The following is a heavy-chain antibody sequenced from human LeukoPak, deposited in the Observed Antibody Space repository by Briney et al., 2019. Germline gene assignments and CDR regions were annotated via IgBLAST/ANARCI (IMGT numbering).Heavy chain of an antibody. CDR1: GGSFSGYY. CDR2: IYYSGST. Sequence: PSETLSLTCAVYGGSFSGYYWGWIRQPPGKGLEWIGSIYYSGSTYYNPSLKSRVTISVDTSKNQFSLKLSSVTAADTAVYYCARDSRNDILTGYYNSFDYWGQGTLVTVSS. D-gene: IGHD3-9*01. J-gene: IGHJ4*02. V-gene: IGHV4-34*01. CDR3: ARDSRNDILTGYYNSFDY.